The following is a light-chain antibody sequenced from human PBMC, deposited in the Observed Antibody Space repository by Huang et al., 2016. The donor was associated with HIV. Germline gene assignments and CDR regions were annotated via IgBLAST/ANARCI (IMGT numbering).Light chain of an antibody. J-gene: IGKJ1*01. CDR2: WAS. CDR1: PSVLSSSTNKEY. Sequence: DIVVTQSPDSLAVSLGETANLNCRSSPSVLSSSTNKEYLTWVQQKPGQPPKLLIFWASTREAGVPDRFSGRGSGTHFTLTITNLKAEDVAIYYCQQYYSSPQTFGPGTRVEIK. CDR3: QQYYSSPQT. V-gene: IGKV4-1*01.